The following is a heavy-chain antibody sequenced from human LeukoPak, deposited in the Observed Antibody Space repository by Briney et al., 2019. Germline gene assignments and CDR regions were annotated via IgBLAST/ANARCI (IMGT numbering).Heavy chain of an antibody. Sequence: SETLSLTCTVSGGSISSGDYYWSWIRQPPGKGLEWIVYIYYSGSTYYNPSLKSRVTISVDTSKNQFSLKLSSVTAADTAVYYCARDSSPAAQHGSFDYWGQGTLVTVSS. J-gene: IGHJ4*02. D-gene: IGHD2-2*01. CDR1: GGSISSGDYY. V-gene: IGHV4-30-4*01. CDR2: IYYSGST. CDR3: ARDSSPAAQHGSFDY.